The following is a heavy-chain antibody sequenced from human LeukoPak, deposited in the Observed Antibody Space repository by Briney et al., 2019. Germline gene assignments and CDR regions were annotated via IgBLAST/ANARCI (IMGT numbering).Heavy chain of an antibody. D-gene: IGHD1-1*01. CDR2: INPNSGGT. J-gene: IGHJ5*02. V-gene: IGHV1-2*02. CDR1: GYTFTGYY. CDR3: ARGRRTTGTTWWFDP. Sequence: WASVKVSCKASGYTFTGYYMHWVRQAPGQGLEWMGWINPNSGGTNYAQKFQGRVTMTRDTSISTAYMELSRLRSDDTAVYYCARGRRTTGTTWWFDPWGQGTLVTVSS.